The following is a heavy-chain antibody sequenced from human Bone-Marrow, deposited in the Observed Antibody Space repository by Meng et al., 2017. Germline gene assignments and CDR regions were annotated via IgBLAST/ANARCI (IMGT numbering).Heavy chain of an antibody. CDR3: ARAIATRPDVFDY. D-gene: IGHD6-6*01. CDR1: SGSINSYF. V-gene: IGHV4-59*01. CDR2: ISYSGST. J-gene: IGHJ4*02. Sequence: VQLQESCPGLVTPSETMSLTCTVSSGSINSYFWSWIRQPPGKGPEWIGYISYSGSTNYNPSLKSRVTISVDTSKNQFSLKLSSVTAADTAVYYCARAIATRPDVFDYWGQGTLVTVSS.